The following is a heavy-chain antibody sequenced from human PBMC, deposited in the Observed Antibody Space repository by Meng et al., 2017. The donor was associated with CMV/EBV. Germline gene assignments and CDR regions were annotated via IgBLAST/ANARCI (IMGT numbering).Heavy chain of an antibody. Sequence: PQQCAARLCTPSEPLSISGAVFGGFFSGYHVIWIRQPPGKGLGWIGEINHSGSNNYNPPLKSRVTISVDTSKNQFSLKLSSVTAADTAVYYCARGVGGWFDPWGQGTLVTVSS. CDR3: ARGVGGWFDP. D-gene: IGHD1-26*01. CDR2: INHSGSN. V-gene: IGHV4-34*01. J-gene: IGHJ5*02. CDR1: GGFFSGYH.